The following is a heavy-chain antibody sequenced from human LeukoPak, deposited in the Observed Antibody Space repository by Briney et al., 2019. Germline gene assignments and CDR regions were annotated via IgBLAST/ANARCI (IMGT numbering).Heavy chain of an antibody. V-gene: IGHV4-34*01. CDR1: VRSFSGCY. J-gene: IGHJ5*02. D-gene: IGHD2-15*01. CDR3: ATEPGYCSGGSCYGGWFDP. Sequence: PSDTLSLTCAVYVRSFSGCYWSWIRQPPGKGLEWIGEIKQSGSTNYNPSLKSRATISLDTSNNQFSLKLSFVTAADTAVYYCATEPGYCSGGSCYGGWFDPWGQGTLVTVSS. CDR2: IKQSGST.